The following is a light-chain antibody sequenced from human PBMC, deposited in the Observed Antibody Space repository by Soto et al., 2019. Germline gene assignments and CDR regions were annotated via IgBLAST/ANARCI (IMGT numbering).Light chain of an antibody. CDR1: QSINTW. CDR2: DAS. CDR3: QQYDNLPLT. J-gene: IGKJ4*01. Sequence: DIQMTQSPSTLSASVGDRATITCRASQSINTWLAWYQQKPGKAPKLLIYDASNLETGVPSRFSGSGSGTDFTFTISSLQPEDIATYYCQQYDNLPLTFGGGTKVDIK. V-gene: IGKV1-33*01.